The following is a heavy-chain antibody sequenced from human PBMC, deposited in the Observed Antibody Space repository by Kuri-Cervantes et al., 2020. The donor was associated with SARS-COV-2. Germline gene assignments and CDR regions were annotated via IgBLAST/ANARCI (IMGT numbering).Heavy chain of an antibody. CDR3: AKASLVGYYYYYMDV. Sequence: LSLTCAASGFTFSSYAMSWVRQAPGKGLEWVSAISGSGGSTYYADSVKGRFTISRDNSKNTLYLQMNSLRAEDTAVYYCAKASLVGYYYYYMDVWGEGTTVTDSS. D-gene: IGHD1-26*01. CDR2: ISGSGGST. V-gene: IGHV3-23*01. CDR1: GFTFSSYA. J-gene: IGHJ6*03.